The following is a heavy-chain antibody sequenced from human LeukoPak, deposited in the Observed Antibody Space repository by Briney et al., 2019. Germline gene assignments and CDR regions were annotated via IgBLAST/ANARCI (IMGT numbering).Heavy chain of an antibody. J-gene: IGHJ6*02. V-gene: IGHV1-2*02. Sequence: ASVKVSCKASGYTFTAYYLQWARLAPGQGLEWMGWINPKSGGTEYAKRFQGRVTMTRDTSISTAYMELSRLRSDDTAVYYCARDHCSANSCYEDYYNGLDVWGQGTTVTVSS. D-gene: IGHD2-2*01. CDR3: ARDHCSANSCYEDYYNGLDV. CDR2: INPKSGGT. CDR1: GYTFTAYY.